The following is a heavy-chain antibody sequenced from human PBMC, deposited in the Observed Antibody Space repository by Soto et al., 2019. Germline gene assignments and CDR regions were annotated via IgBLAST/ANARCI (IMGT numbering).Heavy chain of an antibody. J-gene: IGHJ6*02. CDR3: AKDRGRATAGEYYYYGMDV. CDR2: INPSGGST. Sequence: ASVKVSGKASGYTFTIYYIHCVLQAPVQGREWMGMINPSGGSTDYAQNFQGRVTMTRDPSTSTVYMELSSLRSDDTAVYYCAKDRGRATAGEYYYYGMDVWGQGNTVTVSS. D-gene: IGHD6-13*01. V-gene: IGHV1-46*01. CDR1: GYTFTIYY.